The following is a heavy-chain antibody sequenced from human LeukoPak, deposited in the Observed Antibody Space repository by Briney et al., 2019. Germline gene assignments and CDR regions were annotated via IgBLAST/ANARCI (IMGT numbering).Heavy chain of an antibody. CDR3: ARAGDYCSSTSCYRPTFYGMDV. CDR1: GYTFTSYG. J-gene: IGHJ6*02. V-gene: IGHV1-18*01. D-gene: IGHD2-2*02. CDR2: ISAYNGNT. Sequence: ASVTVSCTASGYTFTSYGISWVRQAPGQGLEWMGWISAYNGNTNYAQKLQGRVTMTTDTSTSTAYMELRSLRSDDTAVYYCARAGDYCSSTSCYRPTFYGMDVWGQGTTVTVSS.